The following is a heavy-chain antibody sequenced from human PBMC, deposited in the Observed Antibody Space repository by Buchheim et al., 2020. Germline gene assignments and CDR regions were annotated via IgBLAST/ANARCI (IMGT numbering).Heavy chain of an antibody. D-gene: IGHD1-26*01. J-gene: IGHJ5*02. V-gene: IGHV3-7*01. Sequence: EVQLVESGGGLVQPGGSLRLSCAASGFTFSSYWINWVRQAPGKGLEWVANIKKDGSDKNYVDSVKGRFTISRDNAKNSVYLQMNSLRAGDTAVYYCLRGQPIAWGQGTL. CDR1: GFTFSSYW. CDR2: IKKDGSDK. CDR3: LRGQPIA.